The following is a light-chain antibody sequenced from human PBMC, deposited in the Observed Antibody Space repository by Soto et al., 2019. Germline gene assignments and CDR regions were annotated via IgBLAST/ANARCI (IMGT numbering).Light chain of an antibody. CDR2: DAS. Sequence: DIQMTQSPSTLSASVGDRVTITCRASQSISLWLAWYQQKPGKAPKFLIYDASSLESGVPSRFSGSGSGTEFTLTISSLQPDDFASYYCQQYSSYLLTFGGGTKVEIK. CDR3: QQYSSYLLT. CDR1: QSISLW. J-gene: IGKJ4*01. V-gene: IGKV1-5*01.